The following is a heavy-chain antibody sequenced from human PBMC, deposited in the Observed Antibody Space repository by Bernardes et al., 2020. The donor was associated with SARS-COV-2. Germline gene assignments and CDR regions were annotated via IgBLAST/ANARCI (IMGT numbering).Heavy chain of an antibody. V-gene: IGHV1-18*01. J-gene: IGHJ5*02. D-gene: IGHD5-18*01. CDR2: ISADKGTT. Sequence: ASVKDSCKASGYSFTSYGISWVRQAPGQGLEWMGWISADKGTTTYAQNLQGRVTMTTDTSTNTAYMELRSLRSDDTAVYYCATVVGYSYGGGWFDPWGQGTLVIVSS. CDR3: ATVVGYSYGGGWFDP. CDR1: GYSFTSYG.